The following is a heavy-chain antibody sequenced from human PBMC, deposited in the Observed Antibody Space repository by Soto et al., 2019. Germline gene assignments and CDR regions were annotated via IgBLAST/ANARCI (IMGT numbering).Heavy chain of an antibody. CDR2: ISDYNGNT. CDR3: AREGYYSGSGTYSPPRYYGMDV. J-gene: IGHJ6*02. Sequence: QVQLVQSGAEVKRAGASMKVSCKASGYTFSSYGLSWVRQAPGQGLEWMGWISDYNGNTHYAQKFQGRVIMTTDTSTRTAYMELRSLRSDDTAVYFCAREGYYSGSGTYSPPRYYGMDVWGQGTTVTVSS. V-gene: IGHV1-18*01. CDR1: GYTFSSYG. D-gene: IGHD3-10*01.